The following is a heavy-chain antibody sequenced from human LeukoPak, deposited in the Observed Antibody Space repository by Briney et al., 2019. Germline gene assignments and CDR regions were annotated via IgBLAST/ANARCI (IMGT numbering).Heavy chain of an antibody. CDR2: INHSGST. CDR1: GGSFSGYY. J-gene: IGHJ3*02. Sequence: SETLSLTCAVYGGSFSGYYWSWIRQPPGKGLEWIGEINHSGSTNYNPSLKSRVTISVDTSKNQFSLKLSSVTAADTAVYYCAIMAGDDAFDIWGQGTMVTVSS. V-gene: IGHV4-34*01. CDR3: AIMAGDDAFDI. D-gene: IGHD6-19*01.